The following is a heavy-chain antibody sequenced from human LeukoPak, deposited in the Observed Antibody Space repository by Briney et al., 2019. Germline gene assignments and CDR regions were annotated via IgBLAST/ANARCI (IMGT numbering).Heavy chain of an antibody. Sequence: ASVKVSCKASGYTFTGYYMHWVRQAPGQGLEWMGWINPNSGGTNYAQKFQGRVTMTRDTSISTAYMELSRLRSDDTAVYYCARTSRVVVITPFDYWGQGTLVTVPS. D-gene: IGHD3-22*01. CDR2: INPNSGGT. V-gene: IGHV1-2*02. CDR3: ARTSRVVVITPFDY. J-gene: IGHJ4*02. CDR1: GYTFTGYY.